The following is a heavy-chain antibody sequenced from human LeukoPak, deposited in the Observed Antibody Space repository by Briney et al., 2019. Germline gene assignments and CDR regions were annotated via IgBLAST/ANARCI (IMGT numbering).Heavy chain of an antibody. CDR3: ARVSGTGYSSGWYPY. Sequence: ASVKVSCKASGYTFTGYYMHWVRQAPGQGLEWMGWINPNSGGTNYAQKFQGRVTMTRDTSISTAYMELSRLRSDDTAVYYRARVSGTGYSSGWYPYWGQGTLVTVSS. D-gene: IGHD6-19*01. CDR2: INPNSGGT. CDR1: GYTFTGYY. J-gene: IGHJ4*02. V-gene: IGHV1-2*02.